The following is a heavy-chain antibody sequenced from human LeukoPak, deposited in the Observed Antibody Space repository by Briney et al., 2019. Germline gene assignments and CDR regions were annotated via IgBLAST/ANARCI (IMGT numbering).Heavy chain of an antibody. CDR1: GFTFSSYA. Sequence: PGGSLRLSCAASGFTFSSYAMSWVRQAPGKGLEWVSAISGSGGSTYYADSVKGRSTISRDNSKNTLYLQMNSLRAEDTAVYYCAKENGDSSGYYSTAFDIWGQGTMVTVSS. D-gene: IGHD3-22*01. V-gene: IGHV3-23*01. J-gene: IGHJ3*02. CDR2: ISGSGGST. CDR3: AKENGDSSGYYSTAFDI.